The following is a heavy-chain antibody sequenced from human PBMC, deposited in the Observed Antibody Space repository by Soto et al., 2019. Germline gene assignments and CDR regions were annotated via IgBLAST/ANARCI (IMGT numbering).Heavy chain of an antibody. D-gene: IGHD6-19*01. CDR3: ARHMRAVASPLGY. V-gene: IGHV4-39*01. J-gene: IGHJ4*02. CDR2: IYYNGNA. Sequence: QLQLQESGPGLVTASETLSLTCSVSGGSFSNTIYYWAWVRQPPGKGLEWIGSIYYNGNAFYNPSLKSRVTISVDSSKSQFSLKVTSVTAADTAVYYCARHMRAVASPLGYWGQGALVTVSS. CDR1: GGSFSNTIYY.